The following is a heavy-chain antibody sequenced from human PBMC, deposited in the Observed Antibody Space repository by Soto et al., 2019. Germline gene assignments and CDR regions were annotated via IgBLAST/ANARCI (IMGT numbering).Heavy chain of an antibody. CDR3: ARKRTTVVTQAYFDH. D-gene: IGHD2-21*02. CDR1: GESISSSSYY. CDR2: IYYSGRT. J-gene: IGHJ4*02. Sequence: XASLSLTCIVSGESISSSSYYWGWIRRPPGKGLEWIGSIYYSGRTYYNPSFKSRVTISIDTSKNQFSLKLSSVTATDTAVYYCARKRTTVVTQAYFDHWGQGALVTAPQ. V-gene: IGHV4-39*01.